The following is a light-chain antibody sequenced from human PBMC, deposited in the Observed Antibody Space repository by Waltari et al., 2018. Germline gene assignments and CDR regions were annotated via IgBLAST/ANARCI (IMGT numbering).Light chain of an antibody. Sequence: QSALTQPASVSGSPGQSITISCTGTSSDIGSHNIFPWYQQHPGKAPKLMIYEVSKRPSGVSNRFSGSKSGNRASLTISGLQAEDEADYYCCSYAGSSTLDVVFGGGTKLTVL. CDR3: CSYAGSSTLDVV. J-gene: IGLJ2*01. V-gene: IGLV2-23*02. CDR2: EVS. CDR1: SSDIGSHNI.